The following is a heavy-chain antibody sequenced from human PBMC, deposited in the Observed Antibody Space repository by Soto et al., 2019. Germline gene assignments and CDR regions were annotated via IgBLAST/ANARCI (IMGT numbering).Heavy chain of an antibody. J-gene: IGHJ4*02. CDR3: VRRVSGNYDY. CDR1: GFTFSSYD. CDR2: LSSNGGTT. D-gene: IGHD1-7*01. Sequence: EVQLAESGGGMVQPGGSLRLSCVASGFTFSSYDMHWVRQAPGKGLEYVSSLSSNGGTTYYGNSVTGRFTISRDNSKNTLYLQMGSLRAEYMAVYYCVRRVSGNYDYWGQGTLVTVSS. V-gene: IGHV3-64*01.